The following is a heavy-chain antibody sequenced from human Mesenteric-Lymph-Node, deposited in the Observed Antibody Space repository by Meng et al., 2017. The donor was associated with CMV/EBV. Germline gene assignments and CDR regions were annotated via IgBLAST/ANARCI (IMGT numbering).Heavy chain of an antibody. CDR3: AREAYGSTKEYHLP. Sequence: KVSCKASGGTFRNYGISWVRQAPGQGLEWMGGLNPFFTQKFQGRVTMTRDTSTSTVYMELSSLRSEDTAVYYCAREAYGSTKEYHLPWGQGTLVTVSS. D-gene: IGHD3-10*01. CDR2: LNPFF. J-gene: IGHJ5*02. CDR1: GGTFRNYG. V-gene: IGHV1-69*05.